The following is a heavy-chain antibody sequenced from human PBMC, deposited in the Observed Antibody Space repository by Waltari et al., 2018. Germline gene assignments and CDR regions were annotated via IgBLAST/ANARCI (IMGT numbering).Heavy chain of an antibody. CDR3: ATYIGASVGTAAFDV. D-gene: IGHD5-12*01. J-gene: IGHJ3*01. V-gene: IGHV4-39*01. CDR1: GGSITTNRHY. CDR2: ISYNGAT. Sequence: QLQLQESGPGLVKPSETLALTCSVSGGSITTNRHYWGWIRQPPGQGLEWIGTISYNGATYSSPSLRGRLTLSRDTTMNQLFLKLGSVTAADTAVYYCATYIGASVGTAAFDVWGQGTMVTVSS.